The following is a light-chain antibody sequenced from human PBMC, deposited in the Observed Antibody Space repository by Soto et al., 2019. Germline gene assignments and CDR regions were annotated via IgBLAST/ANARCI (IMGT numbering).Light chain of an antibody. CDR3: QQYGSPRWT. V-gene: IGKV3-20*01. Sequence: EIVMTQSPATLSVSPGERATLSCRASQSVSILLAWYQQKPGQAPRLLIYGASSRDTGVPDRFSGSGSGTDFTLTIDRLEPEDCAVYYCQQYGSPRWTFGQGTKVDIK. CDR1: QSVSIL. J-gene: IGKJ1*01. CDR2: GAS.